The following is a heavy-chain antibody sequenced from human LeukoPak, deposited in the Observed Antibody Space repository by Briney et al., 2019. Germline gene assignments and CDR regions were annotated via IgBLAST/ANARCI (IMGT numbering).Heavy chain of an antibody. CDR3: ARRGYYAVDV. J-gene: IGHJ6*02. V-gene: IGHV4-39*07. Sequence: SETLSLTCTVSGGSISSSSYYWGWIRQPPGKGLEWIGSIYYSGSTNYNPSLKSRVSMSVDTSKNHFSLNLSSLTAADTAVYFCARRGYYAVDVWGQGISVIVSS. CDR2: IYYSGST. D-gene: IGHD3-10*01. CDR1: GGSISSSSYY.